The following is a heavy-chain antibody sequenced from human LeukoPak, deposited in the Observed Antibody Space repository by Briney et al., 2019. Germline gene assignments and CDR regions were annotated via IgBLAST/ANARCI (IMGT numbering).Heavy chain of an antibody. CDR3: ARETGEQLADAFDI. D-gene: IGHD6-6*01. CDR1: GYILTELP. CDR2: MNPNSGNT. V-gene: IGHV1-8*01. Sequence: GASVKVSCKVSGYILTELPMHWVRQATGQGLEWMGWMNPNSGNTGYAQKFQGRVTMTRNTSISTAYMELSRLRSDDTAVYYCARETGEQLADAFDIWGQGTMVTVSS. J-gene: IGHJ3*02.